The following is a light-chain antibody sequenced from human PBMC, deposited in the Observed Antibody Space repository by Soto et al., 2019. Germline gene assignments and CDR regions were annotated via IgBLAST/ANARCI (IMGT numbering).Light chain of an antibody. CDR2: AAC. Sequence: DIQITQSPSSLSASVGDRFTITCRARQTISNYLNWYQQKPGKAPKLLIYAACSLQGGVPSRFSGSGCGTEFTLTISRLQPEDFAIYYCQQSYSNLWTFGQGTKVDIK. CDR3: QQSYSNLWT. CDR1: QTISNY. V-gene: IGKV1-39*01. J-gene: IGKJ1*01.